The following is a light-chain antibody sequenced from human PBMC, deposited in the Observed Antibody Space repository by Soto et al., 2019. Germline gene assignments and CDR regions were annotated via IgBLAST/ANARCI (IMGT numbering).Light chain of an antibody. CDR3: AAWDASLGGFYV. CDR2: SNN. J-gene: IGLJ1*01. Sequence: QSVLTQPPSASGTPGQRVTISCSGSRSSIGSNTVNLYQHLPGTAPKLLIYSNNHRPSGVPDRFSASKTGASASLAICGLQSEDEGDYYCAAWDASLGGFYVFGTGTKVTVL. V-gene: IGLV1-44*01. CDR1: RSSIGSNT.